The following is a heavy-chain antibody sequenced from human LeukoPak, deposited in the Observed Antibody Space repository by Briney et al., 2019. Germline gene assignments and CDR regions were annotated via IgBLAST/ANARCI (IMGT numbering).Heavy chain of an antibody. CDR2: ISGSGDTT. J-gene: IGHJ4*02. D-gene: IGHD3-10*01. CDR3: AKDMEGSVADYFDY. Sequence: GGSLRLSCAASGFTFSSYAMSWVRQAPGKGLERVSHISGSGDTTYYADSVKGRFTISRDNSKNTLYLQMNRLRADDTAVYYCAKDMEGSVADYFDYWGQGTLVTVSS. CDR1: GFTFSSYA. V-gene: IGHV3-23*01.